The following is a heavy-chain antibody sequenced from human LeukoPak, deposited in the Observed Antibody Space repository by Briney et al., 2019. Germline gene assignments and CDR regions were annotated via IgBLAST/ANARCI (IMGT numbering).Heavy chain of an antibody. CDR3: ARSQAGIGYYYYMDV. CDR2: IYTSGSN. J-gene: IGHJ6*03. Sequence: SETLSLTCTVSGGSISSYYWSWIRQPAGKGLEWIGRIYTSGSNNYNPSLKSRVTMSVDTSKNQFSLKLSSVTAADTAVYYCARSQAGIGYYYYMDVWGKGTTVTVSS. V-gene: IGHV4-4*07. CDR1: GGSISSYY. D-gene: IGHD6-13*01.